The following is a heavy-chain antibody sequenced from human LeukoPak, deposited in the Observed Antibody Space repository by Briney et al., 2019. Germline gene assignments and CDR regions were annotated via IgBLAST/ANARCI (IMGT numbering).Heavy chain of an antibody. Sequence: ASVKVSCKASGGTFSSYAISWVRQAPGQGLEWMGGIIPIFGTANYAQKFQGRVTITADESTSTAYMELSSLRSGDTAVYYCARGPLHYDILTGYPFDYWGQGTLVTVSS. V-gene: IGHV1-69*13. CDR2: IIPIFGTA. CDR1: GGTFSSYA. D-gene: IGHD3-9*01. CDR3: ARGPLHYDILTGYPFDY. J-gene: IGHJ4*02.